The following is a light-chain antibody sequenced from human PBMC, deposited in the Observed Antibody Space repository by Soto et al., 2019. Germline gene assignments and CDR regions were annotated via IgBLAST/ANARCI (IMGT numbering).Light chain of an antibody. Sequence: DIQMTQSPSALSASVGDRVTISCRASETISKYLSWYQQKPGKAPKLLIYLASSLQSGVPSRFSGSGSGTDFTLTTTSLQVEDFATYYCQQSYKSPRTVGQGTKVDIK. V-gene: IGKV1-39*01. CDR2: LAS. J-gene: IGKJ1*01. CDR3: QQSYKSPRT. CDR1: ETISKY.